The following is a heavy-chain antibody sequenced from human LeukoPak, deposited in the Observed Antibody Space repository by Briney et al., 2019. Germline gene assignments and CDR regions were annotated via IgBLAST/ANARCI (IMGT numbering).Heavy chain of an antibody. Sequence: GGSLRLSCAASGFTFNSYAMGWVRQAPGKGLEWVSAISDSGSSTYYADSVKGRFTISRDNSKSTLYLQMNSLRAEDTAIYYCAKSINAFDYWGQGTLVTVSS. V-gene: IGHV3-23*01. D-gene: IGHD2-21*01. CDR3: AKSINAFDY. CDR2: ISDSGSST. CDR1: GFTFNSYA. J-gene: IGHJ4*02.